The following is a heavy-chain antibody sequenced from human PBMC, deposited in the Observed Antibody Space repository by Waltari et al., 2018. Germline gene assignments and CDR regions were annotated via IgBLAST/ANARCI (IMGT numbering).Heavy chain of an antibody. Sequence: QVQLQESGPGLVKPSETLSLTCTVSGGSISSHYWSWIRQPPGKGLEWMGYIYDSGSTNYDPALKSRVTISVDTTKSQFSLRLSSGTAADTAVYYCARGRNYYCSWSYPAADFDYWGQGTLVTVSS. V-gene: IGHV4-59*11. CDR3: ARGRNYYCSWSYPAADFDY. CDR1: GGSISSHY. J-gene: IGHJ4*02. CDR2: IYDSGST. D-gene: IGHD3-10*01.